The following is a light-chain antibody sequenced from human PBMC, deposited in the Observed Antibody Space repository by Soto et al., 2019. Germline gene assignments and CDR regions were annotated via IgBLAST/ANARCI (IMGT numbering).Light chain of an antibody. CDR1: TGAVTSGHY. V-gene: IGLV7-46*01. CDR3: LLSYSGARLYV. CDR2: DTN. J-gene: IGLJ1*01. Sequence: QAVVTQEPSLTVSPGGTVTLTCGSSTGAVTSGHYPYWFQQKPGQAPRTLIYDTNNKHSWTPARFSGSLLGGKAALTLSGAQPEDEAEYYCLLSYSGARLYVFGTGTKLTVL.